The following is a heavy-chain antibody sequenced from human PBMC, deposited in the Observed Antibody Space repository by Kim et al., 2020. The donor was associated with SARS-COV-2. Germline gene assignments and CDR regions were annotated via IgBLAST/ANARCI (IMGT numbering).Heavy chain of an antibody. Sequence: GGSLRLSCAASGFTFSSYAMHWVRQAPGKGLEWVAVISYDGSNKYYADSVKGRFTISRDNSKNTLYLQMNSLRAEDTAVYYCARDGKYCSGGSCYFYYY. CDR2: ISYDGSNK. J-gene: IGHJ6*03. CDR3: ARDGKYCSGGSCYFYYY. V-gene: IGHV3-30-3*01. CDR1: GFTFSSYA. D-gene: IGHD2-15*01.